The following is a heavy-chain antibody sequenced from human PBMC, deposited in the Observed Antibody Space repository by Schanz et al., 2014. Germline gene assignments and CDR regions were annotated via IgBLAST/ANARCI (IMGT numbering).Heavy chain of an antibody. D-gene: IGHD2-21*02. CDR2: ISGSGGST. CDR3: ARPSDSSWYMDV. J-gene: IGHJ6*03. Sequence: EVQLLESGGGLVKPGGSLRLSCAASGFPFNEYGVHWVRQAPGKGLEWVSAISGSGGSTYYADSVKGRFTISRDNSKNALYLQMDSLRAEDTAVYYCARPSDSSWYMDVWGKGTTVTVSS. CDR1: GFPFNEYG. V-gene: IGHV3-23*01.